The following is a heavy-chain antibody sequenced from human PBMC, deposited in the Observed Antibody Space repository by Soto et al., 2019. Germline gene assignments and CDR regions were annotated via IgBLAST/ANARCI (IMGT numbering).Heavy chain of an antibody. CDR1: GGSRSSGGYC. D-gene: IGHD5-12*01. Sequence: PSATLSLTCPVAGGSRSSGGYCWRWIRQHPGKGLEWIGYIYYSGSTYYNPSLKSRVTISVDTSKNQFSLKLSSVTAADTAVYYCARGERWLQSVDDWGQGTLVTV. CDR3: ARGERWLQSVDD. V-gene: IGHV4-31*03. CDR2: IYYSGST. J-gene: IGHJ4*02.